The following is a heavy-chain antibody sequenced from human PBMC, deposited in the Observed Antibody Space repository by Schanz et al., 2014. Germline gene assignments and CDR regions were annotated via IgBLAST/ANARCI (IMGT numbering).Heavy chain of an antibody. D-gene: IGHD6-13*01. CDR1: GFTFSSYA. V-gene: IGHV3-30-3*01. CDR2: ISYDGSNK. Sequence: ADLVESGGGLIQRGESLRLSCSASGFTFSSYAMSWVRQAPGKGLEWVAVISYDGSNKYYADSVKGRFTISRDNSKNTLYLQMNTLRAEDTAVYYCAREQIMAAAGLVDYWGHGTLVTVSS. J-gene: IGHJ4*01. CDR3: AREQIMAAAGLVDY.